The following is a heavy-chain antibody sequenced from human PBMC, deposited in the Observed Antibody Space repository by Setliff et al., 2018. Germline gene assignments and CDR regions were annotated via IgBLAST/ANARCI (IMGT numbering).Heavy chain of an antibody. Sequence: SETLSLTCTVSGGSVGNSHYYWSWIRQPAGKRLEWIGRIYTTWSTNYNPSIRRRVSISLDTSKNQFSLQLTSVTATDTAVYSCARGRLLYVGDSHYFDTWCQGTLVTVSS. J-gene: IGHJ4*02. CDR2: IYTTWST. CDR3: ARGRLLYVGDSHYFDT. CDR1: GGSVGNSHYY. D-gene: IGHD4-17*01. V-gene: IGHV4-61*02.